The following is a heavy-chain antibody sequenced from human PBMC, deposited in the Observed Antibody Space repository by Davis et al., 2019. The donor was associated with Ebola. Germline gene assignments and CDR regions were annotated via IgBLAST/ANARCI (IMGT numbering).Heavy chain of an antibody. CDR2: IKTDGSST. Sequence: HTGGSLRLSCAASGFSFSSYWMHWVRQAPGKGLVWVSRIKTDGSSTGYGDSVQGRFTISRDNAKNTLYLQMNSLRDEDMAVYYCARLDAFDFWGQGTMVTVSS. J-gene: IGHJ3*01. CDR1: GFSFSSYW. V-gene: IGHV3-74*01. CDR3: ARLDAFDF.